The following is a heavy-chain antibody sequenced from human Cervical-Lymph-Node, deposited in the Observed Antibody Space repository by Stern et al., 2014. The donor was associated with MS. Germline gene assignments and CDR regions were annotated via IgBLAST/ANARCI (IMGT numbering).Heavy chain of an antibody. V-gene: IGHV1-69*01. J-gene: IGHJ4*02. CDR1: GGTFNTFD. D-gene: IGHD6-13*01. CDR3: TRHQGGIAAF. CDR2: ITPLIGTT. Sequence: VQLVQSGAEVRQPSSSMKVSCKASGGTFNTFDISWVRQPPGQGLEWLGGITPLIGTTNYARNFQGRVAISADESATTVYKEMSNLTSEDTALYYCTRHQGGIAAFWGQGTLVTVSS.